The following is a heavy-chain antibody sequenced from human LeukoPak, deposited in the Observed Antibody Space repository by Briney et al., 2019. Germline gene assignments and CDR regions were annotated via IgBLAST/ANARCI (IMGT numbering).Heavy chain of an antibody. Sequence: HTGGSLRLSCAASGFTFSNYWMSWVRQAPGKGLEWVSTIRPSGTSTYYADSVKGRFTISRDDSKNTLYLQINSLRAEDTAVYYCAKISSPGGYFYFDYWGQGTLVTVSS. D-gene: IGHD3-10*01. CDR2: IRPSGTST. CDR1: GFTFSNYW. CDR3: AKISSPGGYFYFDY. J-gene: IGHJ4*02. V-gene: IGHV3-23*01.